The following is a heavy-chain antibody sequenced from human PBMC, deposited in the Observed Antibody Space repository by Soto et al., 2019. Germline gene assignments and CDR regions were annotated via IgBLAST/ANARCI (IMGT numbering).Heavy chain of an antibody. CDR3: ARDKDGYNLN. CDR1: GGSISSYY. Sequence: SETLSLTCTVSGGSISSYYWSWIRQPPGKGLEWIGYIYYSGSTNYNPSLKSRVTISVDTSKNQFSLKLSSVTAADTAVYYCARDKDGYNLNWGQGTLVTVS. J-gene: IGHJ4*02. CDR2: IYYSGST. D-gene: IGHD5-12*01. V-gene: IGHV4-59*01.